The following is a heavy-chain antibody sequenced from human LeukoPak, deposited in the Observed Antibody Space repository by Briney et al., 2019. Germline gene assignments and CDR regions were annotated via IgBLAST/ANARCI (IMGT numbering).Heavy chain of an antibody. CDR1: GFTFSSYG. V-gene: IGHV3-30*02. CDR2: IRYDGSDK. Sequence: AGGSLRLSCAASGFTFSSYGMHWVRQAPGKGLEWVSFIRYDGSDKYYADSVKGRFTISRDNSKNTLYLQMNSLRAEGTAVYYCAKDTGVYYGSGRSIFDYWGQGTLVTVSS. CDR3: AKDTGVYYGSGRSIFDY. J-gene: IGHJ4*02. D-gene: IGHD3-10*01.